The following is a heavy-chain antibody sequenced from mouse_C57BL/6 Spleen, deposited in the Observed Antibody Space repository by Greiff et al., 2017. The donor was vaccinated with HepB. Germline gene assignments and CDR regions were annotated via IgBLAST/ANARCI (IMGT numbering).Heavy chain of an antibody. J-gene: IGHJ1*03. V-gene: IGHV1-62-2*01. CDR2: FYPGSGSI. D-gene: IGHD2-10*01. CDR1: GYTFTEYT. Sequence: QVQLQQSGAELVKPGASVKLSCKASGYTFTEYTIHWVKQRSGQGLEWIGWFYPGSGSIKYNEKFKDKATLTADKSSSTVYMELSRLTSEDSAVYFCARHEERTYYRNYVWYFDVWGTGTTVTVSS. CDR3: ARHEERTYYRNYVWYFDV.